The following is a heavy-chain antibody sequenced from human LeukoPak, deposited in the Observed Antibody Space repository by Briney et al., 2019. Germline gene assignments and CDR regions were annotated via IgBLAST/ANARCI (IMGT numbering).Heavy chain of an antibody. CDR1: GGTFSSYA. D-gene: IGHD2-15*01. CDR2: IIPIFGIA. Sequence: ASVTVSCKASGGTFSSYAISWVRQAPGQGLEWMGRIIPIFGIANYAQKFQGRVTITADKSTSTAYMEPSSLRSEDTAVYYCARDQVEGYGMDVWGQGTTVTVSS. V-gene: IGHV1-69*04. J-gene: IGHJ6*02. CDR3: ARDQVEGYGMDV.